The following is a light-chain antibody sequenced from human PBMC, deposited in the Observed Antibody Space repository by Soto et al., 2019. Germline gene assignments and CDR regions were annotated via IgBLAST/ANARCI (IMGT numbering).Light chain of an antibody. CDR3: HQYYTYPWT. CDR1: QSISSW. V-gene: IGKV1-5*03. Sequence: DIQMTHPHSTLSASVGDRVTITCRASQSISSWLAWYQQRPGKAPKLLIYKASNLERGVPSRFSGSGSGTELTLTISSLHPADFAAYYCHQYYTYPWTFVPGTKVEIK. CDR2: KAS. J-gene: IGKJ1*01.